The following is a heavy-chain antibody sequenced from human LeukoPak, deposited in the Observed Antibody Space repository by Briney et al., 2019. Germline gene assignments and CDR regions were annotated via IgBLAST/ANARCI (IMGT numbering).Heavy chain of an antibody. V-gene: IGHV4-34*01. Sequence: SETLSLTCAVYGGSFSGYYWSWIRQPPGKGLEWIGEINHSGSTNYNPSLKSRVTISVDTYKNQFSLKLSSVTAADTAVYYCARRPPRGYCSSTSCRSKDAFDIWGQGTMVTVSS. J-gene: IGHJ3*02. CDR3: ARRPPRGYCSSTSCRSKDAFDI. D-gene: IGHD2-2*01. CDR1: GGSFSGYY. CDR2: INHSGST.